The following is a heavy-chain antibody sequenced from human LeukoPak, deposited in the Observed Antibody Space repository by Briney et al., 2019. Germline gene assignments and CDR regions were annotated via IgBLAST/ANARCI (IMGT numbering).Heavy chain of an antibody. CDR2: IYYSGST. V-gene: IGHV4-39*02. Sequence: SETLSLTCTVSGGSISSSSYYWGWIRQPPGKGLEWIGSIYYSGSTYYNPSLKSRVTISVDTSKNQFSLKLSSVTAADTAVYYCARDRSDLEYWGQGTLVTVSS. J-gene: IGHJ4*02. CDR3: ARDRSDLEY. CDR1: GGSISSSSYY.